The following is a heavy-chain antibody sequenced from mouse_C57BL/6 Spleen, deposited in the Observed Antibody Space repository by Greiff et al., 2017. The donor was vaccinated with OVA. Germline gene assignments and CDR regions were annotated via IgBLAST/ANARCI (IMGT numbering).Heavy chain of an antibody. CDR3: ARWGITTVVATDYAMDY. V-gene: IGHV1-55*01. D-gene: IGHD1-1*01. Sequence: QVQLQQPGAELVKPGASVKMSCKASGYTFTSYWLTWVKPRPGQGLEWIGDIYPGSGSTNYNEKFKSKATLTVDTSSSTAYMQLSSLTSEDSAVYYCARWGITTVVATDYAMDYWGQGTSVTVSS. CDR2: IYPGSGST. J-gene: IGHJ4*01. CDR1: GYTFTSYW.